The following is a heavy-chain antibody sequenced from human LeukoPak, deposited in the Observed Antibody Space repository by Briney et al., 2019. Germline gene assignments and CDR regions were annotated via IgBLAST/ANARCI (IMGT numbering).Heavy chain of an antibody. CDR1: RFAFNYYG. V-gene: IGHV3-30*18. CDR2: VSADGSER. CDR3: AKGSGAYGHPTSPLFDF. J-gene: IGHJ4*02. Sequence: GGSLRLSCMGSRFAFNYYGMHWVRQTPGRGLEWVAVVSADGSERYYAQFVKGRFTISRDNSKNTLFLEMSSLRTEDTAVYYCAKGSGAYGHPTSPLFDFWGQGTLVTVSS. D-gene: IGHD3-3*01.